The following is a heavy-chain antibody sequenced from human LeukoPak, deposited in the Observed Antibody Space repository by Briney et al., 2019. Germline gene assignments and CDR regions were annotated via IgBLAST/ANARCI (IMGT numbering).Heavy chain of an antibody. V-gene: IGHV1-69*04. CDR1: GGTFSSYA. CDR3: AREYYYDLNWFDP. D-gene: IGHD3-22*01. CDR2: TIPILGIA. J-gene: IGHJ5*02. Sequence: SVKVSCKASGGTFSSYAISWVRQAPGQGLEWMGRTIPILGIANYAQKFQGRVTITADKSTSTAYMELSSLRSEDTDVYYCAREYYYDLNWFDPWGQGTLVTVSS.